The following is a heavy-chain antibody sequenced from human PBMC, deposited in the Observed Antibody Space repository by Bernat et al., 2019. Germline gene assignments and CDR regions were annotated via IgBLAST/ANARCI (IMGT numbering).Heavy chain of an antibody. CDR3: ARDRGGCLGY. V-gene: IGHV3-53*01. J-gene: IGHJ4*02. D-gene: IGHD2-15*01. CDR1: GFTVTNNY. Sequence: EVQLVESGGGLIQPGGSLRLSCAASGFTVTNNYMSWVRQAPGKGLEWLSVLYSGGSTYYADSVKGRFTISRDSSKNTLYLQMNSLRVDDTAVYYCARDRGGCLGYWGQGTLVTVSS. CDR2: LYSGGST.